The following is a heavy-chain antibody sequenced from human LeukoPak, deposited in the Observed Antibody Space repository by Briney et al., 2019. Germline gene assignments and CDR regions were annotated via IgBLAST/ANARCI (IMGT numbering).Heavy chain of an antibody. J-gene: IGHJ5*02. V-gene: IGHV1-18*01. CDR1: GGTFSSYA. CDR3: ARRVRGVETNWFDP. CDR2: ISAYNGNT. Sequence: GASVKVSCKASGGTFSSYAISWVRQAPGQGLEWMGWISAYNGNTNYAQKLQGRVTMTTDTSTSTAYMELRSLRSDDTAVYYCARRVRGVETNWFDPWGQGTLVTVSS. D-gene: IGHD3-10*01.